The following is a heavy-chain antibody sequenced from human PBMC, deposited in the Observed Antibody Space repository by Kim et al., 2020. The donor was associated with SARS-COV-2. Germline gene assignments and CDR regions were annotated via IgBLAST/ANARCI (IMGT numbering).Heavy chain of an antibody. J-gene: IGHJ2*01. CDR3: ARGVIVAAGTVCFDL. CDR1: GGTFSGYY. Sequence: SETLSLTCAVYGGTFSGYYWSWIRQPPGKGLEWIGEINHSGSTNYNPSLKSRVTISVDTSKNQISLKLSSVNAADTAVYYCARGVIVAAGTVCFDLWGRGTLVTVSS. CDR2: INHSGST. D-gene: IGHD6-13*01. V-gene: IGHV4-34*01.